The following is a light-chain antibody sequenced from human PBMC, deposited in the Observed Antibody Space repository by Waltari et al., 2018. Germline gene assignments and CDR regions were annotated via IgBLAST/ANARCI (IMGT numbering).Light chain of an antibody. CDR1: QSISSY. Sequence: DIQMTQSPSSLSASVGDRVTITCRASQSISSYLNWYQQKPGKAPKLLIDAASRLQSGVPSRFSGSGSATDFTLTISSLQPEDFATYYCQQSYGTPRTFGQGTRLEIK. J-gene: IGKJ5*01. V-gene: IGKV1-39*01. CDR3: QQSYGTPRT. CDR2: AAS.